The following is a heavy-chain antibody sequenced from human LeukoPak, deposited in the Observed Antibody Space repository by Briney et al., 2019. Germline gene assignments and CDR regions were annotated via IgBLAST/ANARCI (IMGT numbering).Heavy chain of an antibody. Sequence: SETLSLTCTVSGGSLSSYYWSWLRQPPGKGLEWIGYIYYSGSTNYNPSLKSRVTISVDTSKNQFSLKLSSVTAADTAVYYCARGGWGYYYYMDVWGKGTTVTISS. CDR3: ARGGWGYYYYMDV. CDR2: IYYSGST. D-gene: IGHD3-16*01. V-gene: IGHV4-59*01. CDR1: GGSLSSYY. J-gene: IGHJ6*03.